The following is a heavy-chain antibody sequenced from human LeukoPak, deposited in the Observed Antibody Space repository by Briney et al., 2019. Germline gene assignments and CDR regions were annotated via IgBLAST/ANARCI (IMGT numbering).Heavy chain of an antibody. V-gene: IGHV1-2*02. CDR1: GYTFTGCY. J-gene: IGHJ4*02. CDR2: INPNSGGT. CDR3: ARAKGGSYRFDY. D-gene: IGHD1-26*01. Sequence: ASVKVSCKASGYTFTGCYMHWVRQAPGQGLEWMGWINPNSGGTNYAQKFQGRVTMTRDTSISTAYMELSRLRSDDTAVYYCARAKGGSYRFDYWGQGTLVTVSS.